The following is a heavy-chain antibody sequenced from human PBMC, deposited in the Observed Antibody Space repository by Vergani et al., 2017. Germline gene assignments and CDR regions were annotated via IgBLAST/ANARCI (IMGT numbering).Heavy chain of an antibody. V-gene: IGHV3-15*01. D-gene: IGHD2-8*01. CDR2: IRSKNDGGTA. J-gene: IGHJ4*02. CDR3: AKDRGRWTPQWFFDY. CDR1: GFIFSTYA. Sequence: EVQLLESGGDLVQPGGSLRLSCTASGFIFSTYAMSWVRQAPGKGLEWIGRIRSKNDGGTADYAAPLKGRFTISRDDSKDSAFLLVDNLKTEDTAVYYWAKDRGRWTPQWFFDYWGQGSLVTVSS.